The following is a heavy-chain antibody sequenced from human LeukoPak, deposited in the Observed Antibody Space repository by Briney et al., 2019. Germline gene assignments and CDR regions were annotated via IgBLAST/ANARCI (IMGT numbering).Heavy chain of an antibody. J-gene: IGHJ4*02. Sequence: SLRLSCAASGFTFDDYAMHWVRQAPGKGLEWVSGISWNSGSIGYADSVKGRFTISRDNAKNSLYLQMNSLRAEDTALYYCARYYYDSSGYCYFDYWGQGTLVTVSS. V-gene: IGHV3-9*01. D-gene: IGHD3-22*01. CDR2: ISWNSGSI. CDR1: GFTFDDYA. CDR3: ARYYYDSSGYCYFDY.